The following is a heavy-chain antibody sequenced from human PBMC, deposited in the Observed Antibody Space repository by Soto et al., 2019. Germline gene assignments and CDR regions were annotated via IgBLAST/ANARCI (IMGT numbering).Heavy chain of an antibody. CDR3: ARIPDYGFWGLLGMDV. CDR1: GGSISSSSYY. J-gene: IGHJ6*02. D-gene: IGHD3-3*01. V-gene: IGHV4-39*01. Sequence: QLQLQESGPGLVKPSETLSLTCTVSGGSISSSSYYWGWIRQPPGKGLEWIGSIYYRGSTYYNPSLESRVTISVDTSKNQFSLKLSSVTAADTAVYYCARIPDYGFWGLLGMDVWGQGTTVTVSS. CDR2: IYYRGST.